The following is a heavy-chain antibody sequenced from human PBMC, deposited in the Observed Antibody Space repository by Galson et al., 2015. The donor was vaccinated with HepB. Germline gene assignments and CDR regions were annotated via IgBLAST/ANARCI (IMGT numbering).Heavy chain of an antibody. J-gene: IGHJ4*02. Sequence: SLRLSCAAPGFTFSSYGMHWVRQAPGKGLEWVAVISYDGSNKYYADSVKGRFTISRDNSKNTLYLQMNSLRAEDTAVYYCAKDRANYYDSSGYYSGYPENDYWGQGTLVTVSS. CDR1: GFTFSSYG. CDR2: ISYDGSNK. D-gene: IGHD3-22*01. CDR3: AKDRANYYDSSGYYSGYPENDY. V-gene: IGHV3-30*18.